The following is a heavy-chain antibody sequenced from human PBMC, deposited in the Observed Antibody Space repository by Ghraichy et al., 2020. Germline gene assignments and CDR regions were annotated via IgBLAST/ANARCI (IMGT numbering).Heavy chain of an antibody. CDR1: GFTFSSYA. V-gene: IGHV3-23*01. CDR3: AKAMREYYYDSSHDAFDI. D-gene: IGHD3-22*01. CDR2: ISGSGGST. J-gene: IGHJ3*02. Sequence: GGSLRLSCAASGFTFSSYAMSWVRQAPGKGLEWVSAISGSGGSTYYADSVKGRFTISRDNSKNTLYLQMNSLRAEDTAVYYCAKAMREYYYDSSHDAFDIWGQGTMVTVSS.